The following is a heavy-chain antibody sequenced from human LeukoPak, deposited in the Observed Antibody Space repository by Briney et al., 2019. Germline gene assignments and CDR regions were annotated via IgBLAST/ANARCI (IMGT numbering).Heavy chain of an antibody. CDR2: ISYDGKVT. J-gene: IGHJ4*02. Sequence: GGSLRLSCAASGFTFSSYAMHWVRQAPGKGLEWMAVISYDGKVTYYADSVKGRFTISRDNSKNTLYLQMTSLRAEDTAVYYCAKDLYSSSSGGGYYFDYWGQGTLVTVSS. CDR3: AKDLYSSSSGGGYYFDY. V-gene: IGHV3-30*04. D-gene: IGHD6-6*01. CDR1: GFTFSSYA.